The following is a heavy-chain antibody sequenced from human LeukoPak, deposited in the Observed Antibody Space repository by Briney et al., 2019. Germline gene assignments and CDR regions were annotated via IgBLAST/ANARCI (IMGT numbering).Heavy chain of an antibody. V-gene: IGHV3-21*01. CDR2: ISSSTTYI. Sequence: GGSLRLSCAASGFTFSSYGMHWVRQAPGKGLEWVSSISSSTTYISYADSVKGRFTISRDNAKNSLYLQMNSLRAEDTAVYYCARGAAGYVGASSFDYWGQGTLVTVSS. CDR1: GFTFSSYG. CDR3: ARGAAGYVGASSFDY. J-gene: IGHJ4*02. D-gene: IGHD1-26*01.